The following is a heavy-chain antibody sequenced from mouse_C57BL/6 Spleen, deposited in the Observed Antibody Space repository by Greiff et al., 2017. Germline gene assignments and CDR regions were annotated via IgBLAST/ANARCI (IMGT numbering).Heavy chain of an antibody. V-gene: IGHV14-2*01. CDR2: IDPEDGET. D-gene: IGHD1-1*02. Sequence: EVQLQQSGAELVKPGASVKLSCTASGFNIKDSYMHWVKQRTEQGLEWIGRIDPEDGETKYAPKFQGKATITADTSSNTAYLQLSSLRSTYTAVYYCARASAYGRTFDYWGQGTTLTVSS. CDR1: GFNIKDSY. J-gene: IGHJ2*01. CDR3: ARASAYGRTFDY.